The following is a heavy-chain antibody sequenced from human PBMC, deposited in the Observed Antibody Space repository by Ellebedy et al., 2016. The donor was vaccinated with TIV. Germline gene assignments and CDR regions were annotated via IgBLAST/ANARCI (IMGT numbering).Heavy chain of an antibody. CDR2: IYRGGGT. CDR3: ARDGRYCSNGICYYVSDY. V-gene: IGHV3-53*01. Sequence: GESLKISCAASGFTVSDNYMTWVRQAPGKGLEWVSVIYRGGGTYYADSVKGRFTVSRDNSKNTLFLQMNSLRAEDTAVYYCARDGRYCSNGICYYVSDYWGQGIRVTVSS. D-gene: IGHD2-8*01. J-gene: IGHJ4*02. CDR1: GFTVSDNY.